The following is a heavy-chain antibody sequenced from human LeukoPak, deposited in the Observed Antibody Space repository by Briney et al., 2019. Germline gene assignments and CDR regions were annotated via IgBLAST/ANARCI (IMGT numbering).Heavy chain of an antibody. J-gene: IGHJ4*02. D-gene: IGHD1-20*01. CDR1: GFTVSSNY. V-gene: IGHV3-53*05. Sequence: GGSLRLSCAASGFTVSSNYMSWVRQAPGKGLEWVSVIYSGGSTYYADSVKGRFTISRDNSKNTLYLQMNSLRAEDTAVYYCAKDVKYNWNYIDYWGQGTLVTVSS. CDR2: IYSGGST. CDR3: AKDVKYNWNYIDY.